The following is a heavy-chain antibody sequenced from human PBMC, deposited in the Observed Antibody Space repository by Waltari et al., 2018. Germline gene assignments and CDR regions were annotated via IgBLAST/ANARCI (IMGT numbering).Heavy chain of an antibody. CDR1: GGSISSSSYY. CDR3: AFEDFWSGYPNMDV. CDR2: IYYSGST. J-gene: IGHJ6*03. Sequence: QLQLQESGPGLVKPSETLSLTCTVPGGSISSSSYYWGWIRQPPGKGLEWIGSIYYSGSTYYNPSLKSRVTISVDTSKNQFSLKLSSVTAADTAVYYCAFEDFWSGYPNMDVWGKGTTVTISS. D-gene: IGHD3-3*01. V-gene: IGHV4-39*07.